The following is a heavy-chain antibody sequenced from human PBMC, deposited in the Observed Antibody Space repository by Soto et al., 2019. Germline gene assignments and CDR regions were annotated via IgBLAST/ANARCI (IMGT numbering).Heavy chain of an antibody. CDR1: GFTFSSYG. CDR2: ISYDGSNK. J-gene: IGHJ4*02. V-gene: IGHV3-30*18. Sequence: QVQLVESGGGVVQPGRSLRLSCAASGFTFSSYGMHWVRQAPGKGLEWVAVISYDGSNKYYADSVKGRFTISRDNSKNTLCLQMNSLRAEDTAVYYCAKEALNYDYVWGSYYQDYWGQGTLVTVSS. CDR3: AKEALNYDYVWGSYYQDY. D-gene: IGHD3-16*01.